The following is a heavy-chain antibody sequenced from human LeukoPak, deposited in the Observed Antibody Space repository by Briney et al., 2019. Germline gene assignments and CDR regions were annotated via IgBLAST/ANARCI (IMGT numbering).Heavy chain of an antibody. J-gene: IGHJ5*02. Sequence: SETLSLTCAVYGGSFSGYYWSWIRQPPGRGLEWIGEINPSGSTNYNPSLKSRVTISVDTSKNQFSLKLSSVTAADTAVYYCARVTRSWFGELSDLGRWFDPWGQGTLVTVSS. CDR1: GGSFSGYY. V-gene: IGHV4-34*01. D-gene: IGHD3-10*01. CDR2: INPSGST. CDR3: ARVTRSWFGELSDLGRWFDP.